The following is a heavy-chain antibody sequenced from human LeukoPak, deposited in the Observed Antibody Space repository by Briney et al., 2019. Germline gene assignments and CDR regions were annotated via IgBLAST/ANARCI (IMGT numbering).Heavy chain of an antibody. V-gene: IGHV4-59*01. CDR2: IYYSGST. Sequence: PSETLSLTCTVSGGSISSYNWGWIRQSPGKGLKWIGNIYYSGSTKYNPSLKSRVTIPVDTSKNLFSLTLSSVTAADTAVYFCVRDCSGGSCYYNWGQGTLVTVSS. CDR3: VRDCSGGSCYYN. D-gene: IGHD2-15*01. J-gene: IGHJ4*02. CDR1: GGSISSYN.